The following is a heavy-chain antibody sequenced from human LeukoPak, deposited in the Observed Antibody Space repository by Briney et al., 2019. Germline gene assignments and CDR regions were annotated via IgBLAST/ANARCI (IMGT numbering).Heavy chain of an antibody. Sequence: SGPTLVKPSQTLTLTCTFSGFSLSTSGVGVGWIRQPPVKALEWLALIYWDDDKRYSPSLKSRLTITKDTYKNQVVLTMTNMDPVDTATYYCAHVNWNDDFDYWGQGTLVTVSS. D-gene: IGHD1-1*01. V-gene: IGHV2-5*02. J-gene: IGHJ4*02. CDR1: GFSLSTSGVG. CDR2: IYWDDDK. CDR3: AHVNWNDDFDY.